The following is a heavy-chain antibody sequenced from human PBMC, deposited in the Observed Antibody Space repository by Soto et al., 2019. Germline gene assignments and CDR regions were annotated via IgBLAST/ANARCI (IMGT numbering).Heavy chain of an antibody. Sequence: GGSLRLSCAASGFTVSSNYMSWVRQAPGKGLEWVSVIYSGGSTYYADSVKGRFTIFRDNSKNTLYLQMNSLRAEDTAVYYCARDSGSYLFDYWGQGTLVTVSS. D-gene: IGHD1-26*01. CDR1: GFTVSSNY. CDR3: ARDSGSYLFDY. J-gene: IGHJ4*02. V-gene: IGHV3-53*01. CDR2: IYSGGST.